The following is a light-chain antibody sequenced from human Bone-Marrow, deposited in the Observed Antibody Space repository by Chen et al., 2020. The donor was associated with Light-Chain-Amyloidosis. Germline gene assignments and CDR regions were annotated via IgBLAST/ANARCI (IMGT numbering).Light chain of an antibody. J-gene: IGLJ2*01. Sequence: SYELTQPPSVSVSPGQTARLTCSGDDLPTKYAYWYKQKPGQAPVLVIHRGTERPSGISERFSGSSSGTTATLTISGVQAEDEADYHCQSADSSGTYEVIFGGGTKLTVL. CDR3: QSADSSGTYEVI. CDR1: DLPTKY. CDR2: RGT. V-gene: IGLV3-25*03.